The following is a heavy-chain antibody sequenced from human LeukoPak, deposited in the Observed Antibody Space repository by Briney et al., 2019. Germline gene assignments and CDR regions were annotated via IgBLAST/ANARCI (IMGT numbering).Heavy chain of an antibody. D-gene: IGHD6-6*01. Sequence: ASVKASCKASGYTFTSYDINWVRQATGQGLEWMGWMNPNSGNTGYAQKFQGRVTITRNTSISTAYMELSSLRSEDTAVYYCARGLIAARLLDYWGQGTLVTVSS. J-gene: IGHJ4*02. CDR1: GYTFTSYD. CDR2: MNPNSGNT. V-gene: IGHV1-8*03. CDR3: ARGLIAARLLDY.